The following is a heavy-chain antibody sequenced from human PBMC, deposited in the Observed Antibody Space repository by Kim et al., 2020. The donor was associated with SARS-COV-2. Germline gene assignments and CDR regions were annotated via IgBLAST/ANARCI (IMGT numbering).Heavy chain of an antibody. J-gene: IGHJ4*02. D-gene: IGHD4-17*01. CDR2: ISYDGSNK. Sequence: GGSLRLSCAASGFTFSSYGMHWVRQAPGKGLEWVAVISYDGSNKYYADSVKGRFTISRDNSKNTLYLQMNSLRAEDTAVYYCAKDRTLTTVTTFDYWGQGTLVTVSS. CDR3: AKDRTLTTVTTFDY. CDR1: GFTFSSYG. V-gene: IGHV3-30*18.